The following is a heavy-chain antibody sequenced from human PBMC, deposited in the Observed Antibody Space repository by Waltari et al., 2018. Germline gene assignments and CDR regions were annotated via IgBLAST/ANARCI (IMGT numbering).Heavy chain of an antibody. Sequence: EVQLVQSGAEVKKPEESLRISCEGAGYRFTSPWFSWVRQMPGKGLGWVGRIDPSDSFRNYGPAFEGHVTISVDQSLRTAYLQWDSLKASDTAIYYCVRHRTTYPLEIDYWGQGTLVTVSS. CDR2: IDPSDSFR. V-gene: IGHV5-10-1*01. CDR3: VRHRTTYPLEIDY. CDR1: GYRFTSPW. D-gene: IGHD2-2*01. J-gene: IGHJ4*02.